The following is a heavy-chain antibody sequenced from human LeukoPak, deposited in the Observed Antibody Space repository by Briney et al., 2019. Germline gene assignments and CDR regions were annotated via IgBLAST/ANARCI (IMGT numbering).Heavy chain of an antibody. V-gene: IGHV1-18*01. Sequence: ASVKVSCKASGYTFTSYGSSWVRQAPGQGLEWMGWISAYNGNTNYAQKLQGRVTMTTDTSTSTAYMELRSLRSDDTAVYYCASGYYDSSGYYYFDYWGQGTLVTVSS. CDR1: GYTFTSYG. J-gene: IGHJ4*02. D-gene: IGHD3-22*01. CDR2: ISAYNGNT. CDR3: ASGYYDSSGYYYFDY.